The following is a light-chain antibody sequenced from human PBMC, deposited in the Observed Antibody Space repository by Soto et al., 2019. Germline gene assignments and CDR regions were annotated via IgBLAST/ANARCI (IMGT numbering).Light chain of an antibody. CDR1: SSNIGAGHD. V-gene: IGLV1-40*01. Sequence: QSVLTQPRSVSGAPGQRVTISCTGSSSNIGAGHDVHWYQQLPGTAPKLLIYGNGNRPSGVPDRFSGSKSGTSASLAIAGLQADDEADYYCQSYDSSLSGSEVFGTGTKVT. CDR2: GNG. CDR3: QSYDSSLSGSEV. J-gene: IGLJ1*01.